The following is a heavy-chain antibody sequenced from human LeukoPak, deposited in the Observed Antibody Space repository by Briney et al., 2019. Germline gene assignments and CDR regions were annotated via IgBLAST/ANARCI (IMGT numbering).Heavy chain of an antibody. CDR3: ARVPYDYDILTGYYAFPHGMDV. J-gene: IGHJ6*02. CDR2: IYSGGST. D-gene: IGHD3-9*01. V-gene: IGHV3-53*01. CDR1: GFTVSSNY. Sequence: PGGSLRLSCAASGFTVSSNYMSWVRQVPGKGLEWVSVIYSGGSTYYADSVKGRFTISRDNSKNTMYLQMNSLRAEDTAVYYCARVPYDYDILTGYYAFPHGMDVWGQGTTVTVSS.